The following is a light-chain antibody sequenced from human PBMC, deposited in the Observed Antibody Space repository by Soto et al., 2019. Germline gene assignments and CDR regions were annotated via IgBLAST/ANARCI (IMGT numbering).Light chain of an antibody. CDR3: QQGYNTPRT. V-gene: IGKV1-39*01. Sequence: DIHMTQSPSSLSASVGDRVTITCRASQGISNYLGWYQQKPGKAPKLLIYGASNLQGGVPSRFSGSGSGREFTLTITSLQADDSATYYCQQGYNTPRTFGQGTKVDIK. CDR2: GAS. CDR1: QGISNY. J-gene: IGKJ1*01.